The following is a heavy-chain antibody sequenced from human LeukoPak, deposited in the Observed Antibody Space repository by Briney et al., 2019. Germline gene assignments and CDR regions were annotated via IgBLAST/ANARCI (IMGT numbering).Heavy chain of an antibody. D-gene: IGHD3-10*01. J-gene: IGHJ6*02. CDR1: GYTFTSYD. V-gene: IGHV1-8*01. CDR3: ARGRRSSPWGGVHYYYYYGMDV. Sequence: GASVKVSCKASGYTFTSYDINWVRQATGQGLEWMGWMNPNSGNTGYAQKFQGRVTMTRNTSISTAYMELSSLRSEDTAVYYCARGRRSSPWGGVHYYYYYGMDVWGQGTTVIVSS. CDR2: MNPNSGNT.